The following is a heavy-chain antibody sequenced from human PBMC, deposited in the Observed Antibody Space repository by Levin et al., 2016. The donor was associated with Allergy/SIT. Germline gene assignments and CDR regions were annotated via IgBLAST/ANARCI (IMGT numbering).Heavy chain of an antibody. V-gene: IGHV3-7*01. CDR3: AREGIAVAGSFDY. Sequence: WIRQPPGKGLEWVANIKQDGSEKYYVDSVKGRFTISRDNAKNSLYLQMNSLRAEDTAVYYCAREGIAVAGSFDYWGQGTLVTVSS. CDR2: IKQDGSEK. J-gene: IGHJ4*02. D-gene: IGHD6-19*01.